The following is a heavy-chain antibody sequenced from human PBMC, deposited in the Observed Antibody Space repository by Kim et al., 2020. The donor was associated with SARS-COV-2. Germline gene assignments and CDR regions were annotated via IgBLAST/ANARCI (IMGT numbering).Heavy chain of an antibody. CDR3: ARLDKAGTEYYFDY. D-gene: IGHD6-19*01. Sequence: SETLSLTCTVSGGSISSSSYYWGWIRQPPGKGLEWIGSIYYSGSTYYNPSLKSRVTISVDTSKNQFSLKLSSVTAADTAVYYCARLDKAGTEYYFDYWGQGTLVTVSS. CDR2: IYYSGST. J-gene: IGHJ4*02. V-gene: IGHV4-39*01. CDR1: GGSISSSSYY.